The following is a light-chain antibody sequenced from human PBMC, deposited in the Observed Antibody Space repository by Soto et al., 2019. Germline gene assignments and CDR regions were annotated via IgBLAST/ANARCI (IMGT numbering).Light chain of an antibody. CDR2: DAS. CDR3: QQRSNWPSWT. Sequence: EIVLTQSPATLSLSPGEIATLSCRASQSVSSYLAWYQQKPGQAPRLLIYDASNRATGIPARFSGSWSGTDFTITISSLEPEDFAVYYCQQRSNWPSWTFGQGTKVEIK. J-gene: IGKJ1*01. V-gene: IGKV3-11*01. CDR1: QSVSSY.